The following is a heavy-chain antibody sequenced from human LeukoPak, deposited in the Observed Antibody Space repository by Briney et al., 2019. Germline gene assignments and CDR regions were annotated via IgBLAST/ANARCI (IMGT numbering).Heavy chain of an antibody. V-gene: IGHV3-21*04. J-gene: IGHJ4*02. Sequence: GGSLRLSCAASGFTFNRYSMNWVRQAPGKGLEWVSSISSSSNYIYYADSVKGRFTISRDNAKNSLYLQMNSLRAEDTAVYYCATVRWGSSFDFDYWGQGTLVTVSS. CDR1: GFTFNRYS. D-gene: IGHD6-13*01. CDR3: ATVRWGSSFDFDY. CDR2: ISSSSNYI.